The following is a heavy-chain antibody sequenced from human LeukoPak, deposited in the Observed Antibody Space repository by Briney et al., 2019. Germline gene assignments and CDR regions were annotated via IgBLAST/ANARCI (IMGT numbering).Heavy chain of an antibody. CDR1: GGSISSYY. CDR2: IYYSGST. CDR3: ARSMYYYDSSGYYSWDWFDP. D-gene: IGHD3-22*01. V-gene: IGHV4-59*08. J-gene: IGHJ5*02. Sequence: PETLSLTCTVSGGSISSYYWSWIRQPPGKGLEWIGYIYYSGSTNYNPSLKSRVTISVDTSKNQFSLKLSSVTAADTAVYYCARSMYYYDSSGYYSWDWFDPWGQGTLVTVSS.